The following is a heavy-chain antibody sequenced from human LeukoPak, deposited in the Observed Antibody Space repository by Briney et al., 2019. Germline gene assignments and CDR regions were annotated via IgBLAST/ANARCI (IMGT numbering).Heavy chain of an antibody. CDR3: ATAEYCGGDCYADY. V-gene: IGHV4-34*01. D-gene: IGHD2-21*02. J-gene: IGHJ4*02. CDR1: GGSFSGYY. CDR2: INHSGST. Sequence: SETLSLTCAVYGGSFSGYYWSWIRQPPGKGLEGIGEINHSGSTNYNPSLKSRVTISVDKSKNQFSLKLSSVTAADTAVYYCATAEYCGGDCYADYWGQGTLVTVSS.